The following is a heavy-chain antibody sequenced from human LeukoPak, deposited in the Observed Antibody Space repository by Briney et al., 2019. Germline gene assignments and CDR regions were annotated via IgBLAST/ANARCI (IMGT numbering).Heavy chain of an antibody. D-gene: IGHD2-15*01. CDR1: GFPFSSYG. Sequence: PGGSLRLSCTGSGFPFSSYGMHWVRQTPGRGLEWVAFIRYDGKTEYYADSVKGRFTIAREDSHSTVHLHMKDLRPDDAAVYFCAKDLNTVVKQYFDSWGQGTLVSVSS. CDR3: AKDLNTVVKQYFDS. V-gene: IGHV3-30*02. J-gene: IGHJ4*02. CDR2: IRYDGKTE.